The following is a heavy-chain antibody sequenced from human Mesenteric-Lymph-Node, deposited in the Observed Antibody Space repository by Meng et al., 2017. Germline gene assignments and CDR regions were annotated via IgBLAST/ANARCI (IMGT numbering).Heavy chain of an antibody. J-gene: IGHJ4*02. Sequence: QLGESGPVGKKPGATVRFSCNASGGTLSSCAISWVRQAPGQWLEWMGGIIPIFGTANYAQKFQGRVTITADESTSTAYMELSSLRSEDTAVYYCAITVTTCPELPGVFDYWGQGTLVTVSS. CDR3: AITVTTCPELPGVFDY. CDR1: GGTLSSCA. CDR2: IIPIFGTA. D-gene: IGHD4-17*01. V-gene: IGHV1-69*01.